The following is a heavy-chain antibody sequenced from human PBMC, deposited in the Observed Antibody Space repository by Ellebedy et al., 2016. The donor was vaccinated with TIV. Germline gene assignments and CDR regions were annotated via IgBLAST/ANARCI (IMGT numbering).Heavy chain of an antibody. J-gene: IGHJ6*03. V-gene: IGHV4-31*03. CDR3: AREGAARLLRYFDWLPDSDYMDV. CDR1: GGSISSGGYY. D-gene: IGHD3-9*01. Sequence: SETLSLTXTVSGGSISSGGYYWSWIRQHPGKGLEWIGYIYYSGSTYYNPSLKSRVTISVDTSKNQFSLKLSSVTAADTAVYYCAREGAARLLRYFDWLPDSDYMDVWGKGTTVTVSS. CDR2: IYYSGST.